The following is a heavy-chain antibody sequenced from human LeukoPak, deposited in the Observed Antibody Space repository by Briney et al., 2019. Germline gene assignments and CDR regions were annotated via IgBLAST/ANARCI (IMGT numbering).Heavy chain of an antibody. CDR1: GFTFSSYA. CDR3: AKDRHYGDYEEGPRAFDY. D-gene: IGHD4-17*01. Sequence: GGSLRLSCAASGFTFSSYAMSWVRQAPGKGLEWVSAISGSGGSTYYADSVKGRFTISRDNSKNTLYLQMNSLRAEDTAVYYCAKDRHYGDYEEGPRAFDYWGQGTLVTVSS. V-gene: IGHV3-23*01. J-gene: IGHJ4*02. CDR2: ISGSGGST.